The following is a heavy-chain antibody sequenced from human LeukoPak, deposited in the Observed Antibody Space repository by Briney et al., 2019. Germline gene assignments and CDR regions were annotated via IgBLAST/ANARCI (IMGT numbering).Heavy chain of an antibody. V-gene: IGHV4-30-4*01. Sequence: SETLSLTCTVSGGSISSGDYYWSWIRQPPGKGLEWIGYIYYSGSTYYNPSLKSRVTISVDTSKNQFSLKLSSVTAADTAVYYCARHFSPSAPVDYWGQGTLVTVSS. J-gene: IGHJ4*02. CDR3: ARHFSPSAPVDY. D-gene: IGHD3-3*02. CDR2: IYYSGST. CDR1: GGSISSGDYY.